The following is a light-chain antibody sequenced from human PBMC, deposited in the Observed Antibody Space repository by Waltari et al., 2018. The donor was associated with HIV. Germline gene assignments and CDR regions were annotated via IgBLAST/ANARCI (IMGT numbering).Light chain of an antibody. J-gene: IGLJ3*02. CDR3: CSYAGSSTLGV. V-gene: IGLV2-23*02. Sequence: QSALTQPASVSGSPGQSITISCTGTSSDVGSYNLVSWYQQHPGKAPKLMIYEVSKRPSGVSTRFPGSKSGNTASLTISGLQAEDEADYYCCSYAGSSTLGVFGGGTKLTVL. CDR2: EVS. CDR1: SSDVGSYNL.